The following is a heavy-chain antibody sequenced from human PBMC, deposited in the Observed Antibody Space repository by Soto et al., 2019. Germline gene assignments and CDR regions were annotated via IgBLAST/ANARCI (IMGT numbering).Heavy chain of an antibody. J-gene: IGHJ6*02. D-gene: IGHD1-7*01. CDR1: GYTFTGYY. Sequence: GASVKVSCKASGYTFTGYYMHWVRQAPGQGLEWMGWINPNSGGTNYAQKFQGRVTMTRDTSISTAYMELSRLRSDDTAVYYCARDPELELTNRNYGMDVWGQGTTVTVSS. CDR2: INPNSGGT. CDR3: ARDPELELTNRNYGMDV. V-gene: IGHV1-2*02.